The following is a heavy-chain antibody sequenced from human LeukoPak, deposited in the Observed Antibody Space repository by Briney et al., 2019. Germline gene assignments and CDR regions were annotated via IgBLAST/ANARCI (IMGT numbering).Heavy chain of an antibody. V-gene: IGHV4-4*07. CDR3: ARDEDSSGFYYFDY. D-gene: IGHD6-19*01. CDR1: GDSISDYY. CDR2: IYSSGST. Sequence: SETLSLTCTVSGDSISDYYWSWVRQPAGKGLEWIGRIYSSGSTHYNPSLKSRVTMSVDASRNQFSLRLTSATAADKAVYYCARDEDSSGFYYFDYWGQGTLVTVSS. J-gene: IGHJ4*02.